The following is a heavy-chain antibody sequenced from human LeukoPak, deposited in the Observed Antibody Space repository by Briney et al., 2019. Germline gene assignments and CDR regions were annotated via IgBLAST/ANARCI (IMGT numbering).Heavy chain of an antibody. CDR3: ARDNWIEAHYFDY. CDR2: ISSDGSNK. CDR1: GFTFSSYA. J-gene: IGHJ4*02. D-gene: IGHD1-20*01. V-gene: IGHV3-30*04. Sequence: GGSLRLSCAASGFTFSSYAMSWVRQAPGKGLEWVAVISSDGSNKYYPDSVKGRFTISRDNSKNTLYLQMNSLRAEDTAVYYCARDNWIEAHYFDYWGQGTLVTVSS.